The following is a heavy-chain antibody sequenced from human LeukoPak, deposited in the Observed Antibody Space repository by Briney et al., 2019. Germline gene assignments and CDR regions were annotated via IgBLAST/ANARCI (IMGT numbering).Heavy chain of an antibody. CDR2: IYPGDSDT. CDR1: GYTFTKYW. CDR3: ARGSVDTAMTFDY. V-gene: IGHV5-51*01. D-gene: IGHD5-18*01. Sequence: PGESLKISCKGSGYTFTKYWIGWARQMSGKGLEWMGIIYPGDSDTRDSTSFQGQVTMSVDKSISTAYLQWRSLKASDTAMYYCARGSVDTAMTFDYWGQGTLVTVSS. J-gene: IGHJ4*02.